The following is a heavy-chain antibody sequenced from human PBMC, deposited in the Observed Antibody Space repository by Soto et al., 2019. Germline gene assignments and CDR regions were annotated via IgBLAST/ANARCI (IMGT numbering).Heavy chain of an antibody. V-gene: IGHV4-61*08. CDR3: ARSPNYYYYGFDV. D-gene: IGHD3-10*01. CDR2: VYYSGST. CDR1: GGSVSSGDYF. J-gene: IGHJ6*02. Sequence: SETLSLTCTVSGGSVSSGDYFWSWLRQSPGKRLEWIAYVYYSGSTNYNPSLKSRATISVDTSKSQVSLTLTSMTAADAALYYCARSPNYYYYGFDVWGQGTAVTVSS.